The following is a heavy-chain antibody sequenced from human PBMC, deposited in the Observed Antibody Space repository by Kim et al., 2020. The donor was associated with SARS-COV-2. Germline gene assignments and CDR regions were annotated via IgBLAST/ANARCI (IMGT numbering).Heavy chain of an antibody. Sequence: SETLSLTCAVYGGSFSGYYWSWIRQPPGKGLEWIGEINHSGSTNYNPSLKSRVTISVDTSKNQFSLKLSSVTAADTAVYYCARGPNFWSGYYGSGWFDPCGQGTLVTVSS. CDR3: ARGPNFWSGYYGSGWFDP. J-gene: IGHJ5*02. CDR2: INHSGST. D-gene: IGHD3-3*01. V-gene: IGHV4-34*01. CDR1: GGSFSGYY.